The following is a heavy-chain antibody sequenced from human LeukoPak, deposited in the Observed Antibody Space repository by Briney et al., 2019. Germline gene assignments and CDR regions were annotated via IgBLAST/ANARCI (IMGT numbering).Heavy chain of an antibody. V-gene: IGHV1-46*01. D-gene: IGHD1-26*01. CDR2: IDPGGGST. Sequence: ASVKVSCKASGYTFTSYYMHWVRQAPGQGLEWMGIIDPGGGSTSYAQKFQGRVTMTRDTSTSTVYMELSSLRSEDTAVYYCSRESGVGATFDYWGQGTLVTVSS. CDR3: SRESGVGATFDY. J-gene: IGHJ4*02. CDR1: GYTFTSYY.